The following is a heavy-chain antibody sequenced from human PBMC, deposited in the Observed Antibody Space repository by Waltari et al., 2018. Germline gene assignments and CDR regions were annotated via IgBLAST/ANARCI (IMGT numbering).Heavy chain of an antibody. Sequence: QVQLQESGPGLVKPSETLSLTCTVSGGSISRYYWSWIRQPPGKGLEWIGYIYYSGSTNYNPSLKSRVTISVDTSKNQFSLKLSSVTAADTAVYYCAREATPPTYYYDSSGPSGGYFDYWGQGTLVTVSS. D-gene: IGHD3-22*01. CDR3: AREATPPTYYYDSSGPSGGYFDY. J-gene: IGHJ4*02. CDR2: IYYSGST. CDR1: GGSISRYY. V-gene: IGHV4-59*01.